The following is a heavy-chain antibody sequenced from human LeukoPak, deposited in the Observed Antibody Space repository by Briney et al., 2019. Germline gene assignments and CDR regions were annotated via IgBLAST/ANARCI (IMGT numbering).Heavy chain of an antibody. CDR2: IKSKIDGGAT. CDR1: VFTFTNAW. J-gene: IGHJ4*02. CDR3: TTDIWWETSPYDY. D-gene: IGHD1-26*01. Sequence: GGSLRLSCAASVFTFTNAWMSSVRQAPGKGLDWVGRIKSKIDGGATEYAPPVKGRFSISRDDSKNTLYLQMNSLKTEDTAVYYCTTDIWWETSPYDYWGQGTLVTVSS. V-gene: IGHV3-15*01.